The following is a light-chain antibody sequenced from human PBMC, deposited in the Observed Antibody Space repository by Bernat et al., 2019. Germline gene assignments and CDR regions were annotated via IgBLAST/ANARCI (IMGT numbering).Light chain of an antibody. V-gene: IGLV2-8*01. CDR3: CSYAGNSAWV. J-gene: IGLJ3*02. CDR2: EVT. CDR1: NDVGAYNY. Sequence: QSALTQPPSASGSPGQSVTLSCTGNDVGAYNYVSWYQQHPGKAPKLMIYEVTKRPSGVPDRFSGSKSGNTASLTISGLQAEDEADYFCCSYAGNSAWVFGGGTKVTVL.